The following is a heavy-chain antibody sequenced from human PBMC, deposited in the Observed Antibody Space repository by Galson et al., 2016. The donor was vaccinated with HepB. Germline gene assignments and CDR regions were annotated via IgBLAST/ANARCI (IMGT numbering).Heavy chain of an antibody. CDR3: ARGLAVVVTALRGALDI. J-gene: IGHJ3*02. CDR2: VVPLFETR. Sequence: SVKVSCKASGGTFANYDMNWVRQVPGQGLEWMGGVVPLFETRNYAQKFQGRLTITADESTSTAYMELHSLKSDDTAVYYCARGLAVVVTALRGALDIWGQGTMVVVSS. CDR1: GGTFANYD. V-gene: IGHV1-69*13. D-gene: IGHD2-21*02.